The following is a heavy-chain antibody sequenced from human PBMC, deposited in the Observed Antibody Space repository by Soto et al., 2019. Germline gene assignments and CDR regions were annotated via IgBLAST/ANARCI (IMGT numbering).Heavy chain of an antibody. CDR1: GDSVSRNSAA. V-gene: IGHV6-1*01. CDR2: TYYRSKWYN. CDR3: ARSGTTVVTHAVYFQH. J-gene: IGHJ1*01. Sequence: SQTLSLTCAISGDSVSRNSAAWNWIRQSPSRGLEWLGRTYYRSKWYNDYAVSVKSRITINPDTSKNQFSLQLNSVTPEDTAVYYCARSGTTVVTHAVYFQHWGQGTLVTVSS. D-gene: IGHD4-17*01.